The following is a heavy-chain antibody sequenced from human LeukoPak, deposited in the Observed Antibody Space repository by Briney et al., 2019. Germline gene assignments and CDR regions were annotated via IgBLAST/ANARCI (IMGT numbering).Heavy chain of an antibody. J-gene: IGHJ3*02. V-gene: IGHV4-39*07. CDR3: ARGRRLPRVVVRVLRTDAFDI. D-gene: IGHD3-22*01. CDR1: GGSISSSSYY. CDR2: IYYSGST. Sequence: SETLPLTCTVSGGSISSSSYYWGWIRQPPGKGLEWIGSIYYSGSTYYNPSLKSRVTISVDTSKNQFSLKLSSVTAADTAVYYCARGRRLPRVVVRVLRTDAFDIWGQGTMVTVSS.